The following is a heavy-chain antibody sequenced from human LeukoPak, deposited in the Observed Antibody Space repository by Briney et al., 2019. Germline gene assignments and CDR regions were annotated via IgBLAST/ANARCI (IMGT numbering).Heavy chain of an antibody. Sequence: GGSLRLSCAASGFTFSGYSMNWVRQAPGKGLEWVSYISSSSSTIYYADSVKGRFTISRDNAKNSLYLQMNSLRAEDTAVYYCARGGVVIIRPLDYWGQGTLVTVSS. V-gene: IGHV3-48*04. CDR2: ISSSSSTI. CDR3: ARGGVVIIRPLDY. CDR1: GFTFSGYS. J-gene: IGHJ4*02. D-gene: IGHD3-3*01.